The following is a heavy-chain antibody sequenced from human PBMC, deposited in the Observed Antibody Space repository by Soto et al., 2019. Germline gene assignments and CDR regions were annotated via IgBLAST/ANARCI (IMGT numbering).Heavy chain of an antibody. V-gene: IGHV3-30-3*01. CDR3: ARDGVGVVPAAIRFDY. CDR2: ISYDGSNK. CDR1: GFTFSSYA. D-gene: IGHD2-2*01. Sequence: QVQLVESGGGVVQPGRSLRLSCATSGFTFSSYAIHWVRQAPGNGLEWVAVISYDGSNKNYADSVKGRFTISRDNSKNSVELQMNSLRAEDTSVYYCARDGVGVVPAAIRFDYWGQGTLVTVSS. J-gene: IGHJ4*02.